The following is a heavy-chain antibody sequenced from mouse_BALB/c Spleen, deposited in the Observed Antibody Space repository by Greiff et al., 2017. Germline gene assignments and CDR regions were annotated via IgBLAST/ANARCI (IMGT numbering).Heavy chain of an antibody. CDR2: ISSGSSTI. CDR1: GFTFSSFG. CDR3: ARKRTPHYYAMDY. Sequence: EVKLMESGGGLVQPGGSRKLSCAASGFTFSSFGMHWVRQAPEKGLEWVAYISSGSSTIYYADTVKGRFTISRDNPKNTLFLQMTSLRSEDTAMYYCARKRTPHYYAMDYWGQGTSVTVSS. V-gene: IGHV5-17*02. J-gene: IGHJ4*01.